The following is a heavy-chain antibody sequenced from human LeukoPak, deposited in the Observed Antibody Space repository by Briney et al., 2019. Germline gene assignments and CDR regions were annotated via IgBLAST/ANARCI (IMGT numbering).Heavy chain of an antibody. CDR1: GYTFTSYY. J-gene: IGHJ4*02. Sequence: ASVKVSCKASGYTFTSYYMHWVRQAPGQGLEWMGIINPSGGSTSYAQKFQGRVTMTRDMSTSTVYMELSSLRSEDTAVYYCARDFSSAAQADYWGQGTLVTVSS. CDR3: ARDFSSAAQADY. V-gene: IGHV1-46*01. D-gene: IGHD6-6*01. CDR2: INPSGGST.